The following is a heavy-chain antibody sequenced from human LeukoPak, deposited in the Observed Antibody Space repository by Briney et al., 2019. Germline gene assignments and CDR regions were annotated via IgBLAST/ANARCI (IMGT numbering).Heavy chain of an antibody. CDR1: GVTFSNYA. Sequence: PGRTLRLSCAASGVTFSNYAMNWVRQAPGKGLEWGAVISRDGRDKHNADSAKSGFTIYRDNSMNTLYLQMDSLSGEDTALYYCARIDTIFGVIIDYWGQGTLVTVSS. CDR2: ISRDGRDK. V-gene: IGHV3-30*04. J-gene: IGHJ4*02. CDR3: ARIDTIFGVIIDY. D-gene: IGHD3-3*01.